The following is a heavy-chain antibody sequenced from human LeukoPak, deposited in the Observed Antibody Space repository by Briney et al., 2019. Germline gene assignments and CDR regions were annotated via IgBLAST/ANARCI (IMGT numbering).Heavy chain of an antibody. V-gene: IGHV3-7*01. D-gene: IGHD3-9*01. CDR2: IKQDGSEK. Sequence: GGSLRLSCAASGFTFSSYWMSWVRQAPGKGLEWVANIKQDGSEKYYVDSVKGRFTISRDNAKNSLYLQMNSLRAEDTAVYYCARKETYYDILTGWYYYYYMDVWGKGTTVTVSS. CDR1: GFTFSSYW. J-gene: IGHJ6*03. CDR3: ARKETYYDILTGWYYYYYMDV.